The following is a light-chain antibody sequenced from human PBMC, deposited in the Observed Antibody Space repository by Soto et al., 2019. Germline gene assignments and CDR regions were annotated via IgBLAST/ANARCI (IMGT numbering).Light chain of an antibody. V-gene: IGKV1-5*01. J-gene: IGKJ2*01. Sequence: DIHMTQSPSPLSASLGDRVTITCRASQDIANWLAWYQQRPGQAPELLIYAASSLQTGVPSRFSGSGSGTDFTLSISSLQPDDFATYYCQQYDSYPYTFGQGTKVEIK. CDR1: QDIANW. CDR3: QQYDSYPYT. CDR2: AAS.